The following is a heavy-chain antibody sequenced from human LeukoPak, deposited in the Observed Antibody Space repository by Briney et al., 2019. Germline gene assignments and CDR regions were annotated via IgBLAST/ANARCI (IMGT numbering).Heavy chain of an antibody. CDR2: ISHNGSNK. J-gene: IGHJ6*03. CDR3: AKEKRQLLLLRWQPPPYCSFYMHV. CDR1: GFTFSSYS. D-gene: IGHD4-23*01. V-gene: IGHV3-30*18. Sequence: PGGSLRLSCAASGFTFSSYSMNWVRQAPGKGLEWVAVISHNGSNKCLADSVEGRFPISRDSSKNTPHLQVKSLRAEDTALYFCAKEKRQLLLLRWQPPPYCSFYMHVWVTGTSVTVS.